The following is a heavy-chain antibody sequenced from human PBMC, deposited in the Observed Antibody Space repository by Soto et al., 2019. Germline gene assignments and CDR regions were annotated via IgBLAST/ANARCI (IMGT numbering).Heavy chain of an antibody. J-gene: IGHJ4*02. D-gene: IGHD3-3*01. V-gene: IGHV3-33*01. CDR1: GFTFSSYG. CDR3: ARAYDFWSGYLDY. Sequence: GGSLRLSCAASGFTFSSYGMHWVRQAPGKGLEWVAVIWYDGSNKYYADSVKGRFTISRDNSKNTLYLQMNSLRAEDTAVYYCARAYDFWSGYLDYWGQGTLVTVSS. CDR2: IWYDGSNK.